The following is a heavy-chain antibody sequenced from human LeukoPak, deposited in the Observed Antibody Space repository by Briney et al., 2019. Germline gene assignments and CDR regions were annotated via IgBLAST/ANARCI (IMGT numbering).Heavy chain of an antibody. CDR2: IKADGTGK. J-gene: IGHJ6*02. D-gene: IGHD3-10*01. CDR1: GFTFSSSW. Sequence: GGSLRLSCVASGFTFSSSWMTWVRQAPGMGLERVANIKADGTGKYYVGSVRGRFSISRDNAKNSLYLELNSLRAEDTAVYYCARDGGTMVRGVVSGYYYYYGMDVWGQGTTVTVSS. CDR3: ARDGGTMVRGVVSGYYYYYGMDV. V-gene: IGHV3-7*01.